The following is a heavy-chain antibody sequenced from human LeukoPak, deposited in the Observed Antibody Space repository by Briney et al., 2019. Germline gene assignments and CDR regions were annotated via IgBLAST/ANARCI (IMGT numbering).Heavy chain of an antibody. CDR1: GFTFSSYE. D-gene: IGHD4-17*01. V-gene: IGHV3-48*03. CDR2: ISSNGSTI. Sequence: HSGGSLRLSCAASGFTFSSYEMNWVRQAPGKGLEWVSYISSNGSTIYYADSVKGRFTISRDNAKNSLYLQMNSLRAEDTAVYYCARDDYGDSYGMDVWGQGTTVTVSS. CDR3: ARDDYGDSYGMDV. J-gene: IGHJ6*02.